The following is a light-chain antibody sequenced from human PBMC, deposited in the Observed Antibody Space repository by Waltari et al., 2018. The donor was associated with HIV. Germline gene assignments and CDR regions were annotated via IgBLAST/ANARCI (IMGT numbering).Light chain of an antibody. V-gene: IGLV1-47*01. CDR1: RSNIGSHY. CDR2: VNH. Sequence: SVLTQPPSASGTPGQRVTISCSGSRSNIGSHYVFWYQQLPGTAPKLLMHVNHQRPSGVPDRFSDYTSGTSASLAISGLRSEDEADYYCATWDDSLSGVLFGGGTKLTVL. CDR3: ATWDDSLSGVL. J-gene: IGLJ2*01.